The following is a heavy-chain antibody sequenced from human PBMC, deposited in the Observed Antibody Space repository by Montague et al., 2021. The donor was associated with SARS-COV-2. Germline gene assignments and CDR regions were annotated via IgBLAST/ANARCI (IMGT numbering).Heavy chain of an antibody. CDR3: ARVRYYGSGTSLGMDV. Sequence: SETLSLTCAVYGGSFSGYYWSWIRQPAGKGLERIGRIYTSGRTNHSPSLKSRVTISVDTSKNQFSLKLSSVTAADTAVYYCARVRYYGSGTSLGMDVWGQGTTVTVSS. CDR1: GGSFSGYY. J-gene: IGHJ6*02. D-gene: IGHD3-10*01. V-gene: IGHV4-59*10. CDR2: IYTSGRT.